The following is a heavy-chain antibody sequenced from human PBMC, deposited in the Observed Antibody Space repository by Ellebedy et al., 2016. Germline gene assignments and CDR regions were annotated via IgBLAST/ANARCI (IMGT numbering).Heavy chain of an antibody. V-gene: IGHV3-23*01. D-gene: IGHD4-17*01. J-gene: IGHJ4*02. CDR2: ISAGSDTT. Sequence: GGSLRLSXTASGLNLNTFFMSWVRQAPGKGLEWVSTISAGSDTTRLADSVKGRFTISRDNSRNTLYLQMDSLRAADTAVYYCYYGHYFGYWGQGTLVTVSS. CDR1: GLNLNTFF. CDR3: YYGHYFGY.